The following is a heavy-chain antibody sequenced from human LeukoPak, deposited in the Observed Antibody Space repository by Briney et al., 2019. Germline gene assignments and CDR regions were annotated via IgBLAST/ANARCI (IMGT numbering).Heavy chain of an antibody. CDR2: IHYSGNT. CDR1: GDSIRRNY. D-gene: IGHD3-10*01. V-gene: IGHV4-59*08. CDR3: AAYRSGTHYNSYFFDD. Sequence: SETLSLTCVISGDSIRRNYWSWIRLPPGKGLEGIGYIHYSGNTNYNPSLKRRVSISVDTSKHQLSLKLTSETAADTAVYYCAAYRSGTHYNSYFFDDWSQGTLVIVSS. J-gene: IGHJ4*02.